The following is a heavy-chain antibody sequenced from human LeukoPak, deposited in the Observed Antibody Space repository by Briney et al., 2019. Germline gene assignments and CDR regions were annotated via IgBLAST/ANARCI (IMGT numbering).Heavy chain of an antibody. J-gene: IGHJ4*02. V-gene: IGHV1-8*01. Sequence: GASVKVSCKASGYTFTSYDINWVRQATGQGLEWMGWMNPNSGATGYAQKFQGRVTMTRSASINTAYMELTDLRSEDTAVYYCARVDTAMVFPFDYWGQGTLVTVSS. CDR1: GYTFTSYD. CDR2: MNPNSGAT. CDR3: ARVDTAMVFPFDY. D-gene: IGHD5-18*01.